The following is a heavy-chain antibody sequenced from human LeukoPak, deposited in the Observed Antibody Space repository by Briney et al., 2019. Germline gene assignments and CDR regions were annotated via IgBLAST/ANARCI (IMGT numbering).Heavy chain of an antibody. CDR3: AKGRDSNGYYYDY. V-gene: IGHV3-23*01. CDR1: GFTFSSYG. J-gene: IGHJ4*02. CDR2: SIGSGGST. D-gene: IGHD3-22*01. Sequence: PGRSLRLPCAASGFTFSSYGMHWVRQAPEKGLEWVSVSIGSGGSTYYADSVKGRFTISRDNSKSTLYLQMNSLRAEDTAIYYCAKGRDSNGYYYDYWGQGTLVTVSS.